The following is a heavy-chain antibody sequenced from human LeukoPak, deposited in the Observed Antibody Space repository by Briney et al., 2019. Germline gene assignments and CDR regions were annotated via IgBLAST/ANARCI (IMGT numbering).Heavy chain of an antibody. CDR3: ARGGFSISSATWLDP. J-gene: IGHJ5*02. CDR2: INPNTGGT. V-gene: IGHV1-2*06. Sequence: ASVKVSCKASGYTFSDYYIHWVRQAPGQGLEWMGRINPNTGGTNSTQKFQGRVTMTRDTSISTAYMELGRLRSDDTAVYYCARGGFSISSATWLDPWGQGTLVTVSS. CDR1: GYTFSDYY. D-gene: IGHD6-19*01.